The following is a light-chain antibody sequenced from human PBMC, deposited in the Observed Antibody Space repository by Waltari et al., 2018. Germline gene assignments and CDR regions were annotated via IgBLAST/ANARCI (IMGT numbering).Light chain of an antibody. CDR2: KGS. CDR1: SGSLSSTSY. CDR3: SLYMGSGIWV. J-gene: IGLJ3*02. Sequence: PSLSVSPGGTVTLTCALSSGSLSSTSYATWYQQTPGQAPRTLVYKGSSRSYGVSDRFSGSVLGNKAALTITGAQADDESDYYCSLYMGSGIWVFGGGTKLTVL. V-gene: IGLV8-61*01.